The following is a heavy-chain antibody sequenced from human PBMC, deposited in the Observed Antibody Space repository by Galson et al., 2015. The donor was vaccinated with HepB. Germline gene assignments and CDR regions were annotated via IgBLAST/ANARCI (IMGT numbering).Heavy chain of an antibody. Sequence: SVKVSCKASGYTFTGYYMHWVRQAPGQGLEWMGWINPNSGGTDYAQKFQGRVTMTRDTSISTAYMELSGLRSDDTAVYYCARVYEFWSGYPLFWGQGTLVTGSS. V-gene: IGHV1-2*02. D-gene: IGHD3-3*01. CDR1: GYTFTGYY. CDR3: ARVYEFWSGYPLF. J-gene: IGHJ4*02. CDR2: INPNSGGT.